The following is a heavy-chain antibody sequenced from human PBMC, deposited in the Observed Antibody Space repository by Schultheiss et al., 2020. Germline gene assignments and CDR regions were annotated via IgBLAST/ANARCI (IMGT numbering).Heavy chain of an antibody. V-gene: IGHV3-21*01. J-gene: IGHJ4*02. Sequence: WGSLRLSCAASGFTFSSYSMNWVRQAPGKGLEWVSSISSSSSYIYYADSVRGRFTISRDVAKNTLYLQMSRLRPEDTAVYYCARSRSTRLSSLDYWGQGTLVTVSS. CDR1: GFTFSSYS. CDR3: ARSRSTRLSSLDY. D-gene: IGHD3-16*02. CDR2: ISSSSSYI.